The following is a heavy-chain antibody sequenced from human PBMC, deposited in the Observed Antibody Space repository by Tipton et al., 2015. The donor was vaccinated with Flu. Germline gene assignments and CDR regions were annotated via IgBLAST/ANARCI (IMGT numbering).Heavy chain of an antibody. Sequence: LRLSCVVSGFTVSSNYMTWVCQAPGKGLEWIGSIYFSGNTYYNPSLKSRVTISVDTSKNQFSLKVSSVTAADTAVYYCARDPGSRMFDPWGQGTLVTVSS. J-gene: IGHJ5*02. CDR3: ARDPGSRMFDP. CDR1: GFTVSSNY. D-gene: IGHD6-13*01. CDR2: IYFSGNT. V-gene: IGHV4-39*07.